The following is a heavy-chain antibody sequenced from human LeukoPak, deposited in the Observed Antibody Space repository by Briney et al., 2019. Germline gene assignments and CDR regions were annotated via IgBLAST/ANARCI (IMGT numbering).Heavy chain of an antibody. V-gene: IGHV3-30-3*01. Sequence: GRSLRLSCAASGFTFSSYAMHWVRQAPGKGLEWVAVISYDGGNKYYADSVKGRFTISRDNSKNTLYLQMNSLRAEDTAVYYCARDSIVVVPAAIVFGWFDPWGQGTLVTVSS. CDR1: GFTFSSYA. D-gene: IGHD2-2*01. J-gene: IGHJ5*02. CDR2: ISYDGGNK. CDR3: ARDSIVVVPAAIVFGWFDP.